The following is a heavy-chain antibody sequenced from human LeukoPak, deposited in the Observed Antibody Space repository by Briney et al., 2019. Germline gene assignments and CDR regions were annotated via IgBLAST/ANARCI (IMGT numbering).Heavy chain of an antibody. D-gene: IGHD2/OR15-2a*01. CDR2: IIPILGIA. J-gene: IGHJ4*02. CDR3: ARLNSRPFDY. CDR1: GYTFTSYG. Sequence: GASVKVSCKASGYTFTSYGISWVRQAPGQGLEWMGRIIPILGIANYAQKFQGRVTITADKSTSTAYMELSSLRSEDTAVYYCARLNSRPFDYWGQGTLVTVSS. V-gene: IGHV1-69*04.